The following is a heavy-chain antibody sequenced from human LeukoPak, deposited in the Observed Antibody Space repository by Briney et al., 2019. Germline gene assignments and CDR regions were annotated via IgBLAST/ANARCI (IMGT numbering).Heavy chain of an antibody. V-gene: IGHV4-34*01. CDR2: INHSGST. Sequence: PSETLSLTCAVYGGSFSGYYWSWIRQPPGKGLEWIGEINHSGSTNYNPSLKSRVTISVDTSKNQFSLKLSSVTAADTAVYYCARDVAKEDYWGQGTLVTVSS. D-gene: IGHD2-15*01. CDR1: GGSFSGYY. CDR3: ARDVAKEDY. J-gene: IGHJ4*02.